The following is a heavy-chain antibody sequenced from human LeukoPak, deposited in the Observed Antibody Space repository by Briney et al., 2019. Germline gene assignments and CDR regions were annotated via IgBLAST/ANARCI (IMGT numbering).Heavy chain of an antibody. CDR3: VSYVDTVRYDALDI. CDR1: GFTFSSHW. D-gene: IGHD5-18*01. CDR2: IKQGGSEK. Sequence: PGGSLRLSCAASGFTFSSHWMSWVRKAPGKGLEWVANIKQGGSEKYYVDSVKGRFTISRDNAKNTLYLQMNSLRAEDTAVYYCVSYVDTVRYDALDIWGQGTMVTVSS. J-gene: IGHJ3*02. V-gene: IGHV3-7*01.